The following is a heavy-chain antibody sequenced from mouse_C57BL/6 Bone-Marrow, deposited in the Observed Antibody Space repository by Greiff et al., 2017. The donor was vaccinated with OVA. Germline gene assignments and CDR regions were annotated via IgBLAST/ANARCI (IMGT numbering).Heavy chain of an antibody. Sequence: EVKLVESGGGLVQSGRSLRLSCATSGFTFSDFYLEWVRQAPGKGLEWIAASRNKANDYTTEYSASVKGRFIVSRETSQSILSLQMNALRAEDTAIYYCARDALIYDGYYPFAYWGQVTLVTVSA. J-gene: IGHJ3*01. CDR2: SRNKANDYTT. CDR1: GFTFSDFY. CDR3: ARDALIYDGYYPFAY. V-gene: IGHV7-1*01. D-gene: IGHD2-3*01.